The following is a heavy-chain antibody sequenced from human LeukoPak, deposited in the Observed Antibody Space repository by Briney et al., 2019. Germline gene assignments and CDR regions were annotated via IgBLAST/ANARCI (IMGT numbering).Heavy chain of an antibody. CDR1: GGSISSYY. Sequence: SETLSLTCTVSGGSISSYYWSWIRQHPGKGLEWIGYIYYSGGTYYNPSLKSRITISVDTSKNQFSLKLSSVTAADTAVYYCARVGGYGDFTFDYWGQGTLVTVSS. CDR3: ARVGGYGDFTFDY. J-gene: IGHJ4*02. D-gene: IGHD4-17*01. CDR2: IYYSGGT. V-gene: IGHV4-59*06.